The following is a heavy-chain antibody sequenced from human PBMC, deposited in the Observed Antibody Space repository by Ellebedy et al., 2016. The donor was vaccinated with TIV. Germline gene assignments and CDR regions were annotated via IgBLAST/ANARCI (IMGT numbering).Heavy chain of an antibody. J-gene: IGHJ4*02. V-gene: IGHV3-23*01. CDR2: LTASGDST. D-gene: IGHD2-21*02. Sequence: GESLKISCAVSGFTFSSHGMSWVRQAPGKGLEWVSGLTASGDSTYYADSVKGRFTISRDNSKNTLYLQMNSLRVEDTAVYYGVVTGWRGGTIVPFTYWGQGSLVTVSS. CDR1: GFTFSSHG. CDR3: VVTGWRGGTIVPFTY.